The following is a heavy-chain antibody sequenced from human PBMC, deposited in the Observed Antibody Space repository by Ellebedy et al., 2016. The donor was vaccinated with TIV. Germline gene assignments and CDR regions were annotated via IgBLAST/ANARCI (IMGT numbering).Heavy chain of an antibody. CDR2: ISSNGGST. Sequence: GESLKISXSASGFTFSSYAMHWVRQAPGKGLEYVSAISSNGGSTYYADSVKGRFTISRDNSKNTLYLQMSSLRAEDTAVYYCVKGPDTPRGWYFDLWGRGTLVTVSS. D-gene: IGHD2-15*01. J-gene: IGHJ2*01. V-gene: IGHV3-64D*06. CDR3: VKGPDTPRGWYFDL. CDR1: GFTFSSYA.